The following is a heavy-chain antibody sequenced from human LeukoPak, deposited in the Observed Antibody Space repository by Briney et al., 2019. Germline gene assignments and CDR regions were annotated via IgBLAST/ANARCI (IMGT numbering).Heavy chain of an antibody. D-gene: IGHD3-3*01. V-gene: IGHV4-59*08. J-gene: IGHJ6*02. CDR1: GGSISSSY. CDR3: AGPWRSALDV. CDR2: IYNSEIT. Sequence: SETLSLTCTVSGGSISSSYWSWIRQPPGKGLEYIGYIYNSEITNYNPSLKSRVTISVDTSKNQFSLKLSSVTAADTAVYYCAGPWRSALDVWGQGTTVTVSS.